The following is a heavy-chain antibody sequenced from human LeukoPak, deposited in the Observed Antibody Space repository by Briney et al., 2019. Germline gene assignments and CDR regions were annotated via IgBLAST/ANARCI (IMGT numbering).Heavy chain of an antibody. CDR3: GRGVGSERDLDQ. Sequence: SETLSLICTVACGSVSSYYWSWVRQPAGEGLGWLGYIYYGGSTNYNPSRKARVPIPVATSKNQFILKLSAVTAAAPAVFYFGRGVGSERDLDQWAEGTLLTLRS. CDR2: IYYGGST. J-gene: IGHJ4*02. V-gene: IGHV4-59*02. CDR1: CGSVSSYY. D-gene: IGHD1-26*01.